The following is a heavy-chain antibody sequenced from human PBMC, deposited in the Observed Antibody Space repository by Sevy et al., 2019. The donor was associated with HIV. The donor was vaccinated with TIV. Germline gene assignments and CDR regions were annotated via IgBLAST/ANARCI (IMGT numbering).Heavy chain of an antibody. CDR2: ISYDGINK. CDR3: ALERLSSDVAEYFQN. D-gene: IGHD1-1*01. CDR1: GFTFSSYS. V-gene: IGHV3-30-3*01. J-gene: IGHJ1*01. Sequence: GESLKISCATSGFTFSSYSMHWVRQAPGKGLEWVATISYDGINKHYADSVKGRFTISRENFKNSLSLQMNSLRAEDTAVYFCALERLSSDVAEYFQNWGQGTLVTVSS.